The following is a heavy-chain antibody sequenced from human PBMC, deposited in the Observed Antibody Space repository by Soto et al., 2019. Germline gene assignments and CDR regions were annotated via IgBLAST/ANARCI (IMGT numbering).Heavy chain of an antibody. V-gene: IGHV3-21*01. D-gene: IGHD2-2*02. CDR1: GFTFSSYS. Sequence: PGGSLRLSCAASGFTFSSYSMTWVRQAPGKGLEWVSSISSSSSYIYYADSVKGRFTISRDNAKNSLYLQMNSLRAEDTAVYYCARVYTKDALALQNDYWGQGTLVTVSS. J-gene: IGHJ4*02. CDR2: ISSSSSYI. CDR3: ARVYTKDALALQNDY.